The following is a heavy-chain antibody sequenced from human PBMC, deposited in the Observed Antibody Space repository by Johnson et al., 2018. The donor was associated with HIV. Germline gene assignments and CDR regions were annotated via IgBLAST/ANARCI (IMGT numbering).Heavy chain of an antibody. D-gene: IGHD5-18*01. J-gene: IGHJ3*02. CDR2: ISFDGSNK. CDR1: RFTFSSYS. Sequence: QVQLLESGGGVVQPGRSLRLSCAASRFTFSSYSMHWVRQAPGKGLEWVAVISFDGSNKYYADSVKGRFTISRDNSKNTLYLQMNSLRAEDTAVYFCARPTSQIHLWTDAFDIWGQGTMVTVSS. V-gene: IGHV3-30-3*01. CDR3: ARPTSQIHLWTDAFDI.